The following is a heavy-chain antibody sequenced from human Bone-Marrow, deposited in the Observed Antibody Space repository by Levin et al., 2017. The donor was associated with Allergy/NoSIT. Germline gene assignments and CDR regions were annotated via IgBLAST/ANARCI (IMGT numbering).Heavy chain of an antibody. D-gene: IGHD3-9*01. J-gene: IGHJ4*02. CDR2: IRSKVNNYAT. CDR1: GFSFSGSA. Sequence: GESLKISCAASGFSFSGSAMHWVRQASGKGLEWVGRIRSKVNNYATAYAASVKGRFTISREDSENTAFLQMNSLKTEDTAMYYCSRHVFSYKTGYDAIDNWGRGTLVTVSS. CDR3: SRHVFSYKTGYDAIDN. V-gene: IGHV3-73*01.